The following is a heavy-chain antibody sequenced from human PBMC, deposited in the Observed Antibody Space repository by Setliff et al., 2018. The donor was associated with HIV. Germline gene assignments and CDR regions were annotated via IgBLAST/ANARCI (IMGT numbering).Heavy chain of an antibody. V-gene: IGHV1-2*02. CDR2: INPKKGGT. D-gene: IGHD3-3*01. J-gene: IGHJ6*03. Sequence: ASVKVSCKASGYTFTDYDMHWVRQAPGQGLEWMGWINPKKGGTNYEQKFQGRVTMTRDTSISTAYMELSRLRSDDTAVYYCASDGGVPGDYYYYMDVGAKRDHGHRLL. CDR1: GYTFTDYD. CDR3: ASDGGVPGDYYYYMDV.